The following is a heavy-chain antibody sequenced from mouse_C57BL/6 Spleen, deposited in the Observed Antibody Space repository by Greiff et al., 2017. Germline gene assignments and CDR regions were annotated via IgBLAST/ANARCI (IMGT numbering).Heavy chain of an antibody. D-gene: IGHD1-1*01. CDR3: AREGIYYGISLYYFDY. CDR2: IDPSDSET. CDR1: GYTFTSYW. V-gene: IGHV1-52*01. Sequence: QVQLQQPGAELVRPGSSVKLSCKASGYTFTSYWMHWVKQRPIQGLEWIGNIDPSDSETHYNQKFKDKATLTVDKSSSTAYMQLSSLTSEDSAVYYCAREGIYYGISLYYFDYWGQGTTLTVSS. J-gene: IGHJ2*01.